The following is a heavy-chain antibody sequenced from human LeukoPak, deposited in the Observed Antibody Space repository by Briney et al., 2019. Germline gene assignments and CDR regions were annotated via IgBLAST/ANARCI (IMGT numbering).Heavy chain of an antibody. CDR2: IYYSGST. J-gene: IGHJ5*02. V-gene: IGHV4-30-4*02. CDR1: GGSISSGDYY. CDR3: ARDSEVTTEVNNWFDP. Sequence: SETLSLTCTVSGGSISSGDYYWSWLRQPPGKGLEWIGYIYYSGSTYYNPSLKSRVTISVDTSKNQFSLKLSSVTAADTAVYYCARDSEVTTEVNNWFDPWGQGTLVTVSS. D-gene: IGHD4-17*01.